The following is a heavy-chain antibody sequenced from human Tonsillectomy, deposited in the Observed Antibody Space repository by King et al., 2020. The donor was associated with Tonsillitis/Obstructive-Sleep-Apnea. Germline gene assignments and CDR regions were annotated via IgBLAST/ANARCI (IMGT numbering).Heavy chain of an antibody. CDR2: ISYDGSNK. D-gene: IGHD3-16*02. Sequence: VQLVESGGGVVQPGRSLRLSCAASGFTFSSYAMHWVRQAPGKGLEWVAGISYDGSNKYYADSGKGRFTISRDNSKNTLYLQMNSLRAEDTAGYYWARNGGDYVWGSYRDMDVWGKGTTVTVSS. J-gene: IGHJ6*03. CDR3: ARNGGDYVWGSYRDMDV. CDR1: GFTFSSYA. V-gene: IGHV3-30*01.